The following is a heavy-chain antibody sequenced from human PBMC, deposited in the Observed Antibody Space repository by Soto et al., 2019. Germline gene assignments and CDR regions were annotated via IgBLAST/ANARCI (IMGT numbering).Heavy chain of an antibody. CDR1: GDTVSSNSVA. CDR2: TYYRSRWYS. D-gene: IGHD2-15*01. V-gene: IGHV6-1*01. J-gene: IGHJ6*02. Sequence: SQTLSLTCVGSGDTVSSNSVAWNWVRQSPSRGLEWLGRTYYRSRWYSDYAVSVRSRIDINADTSKNQVSLQLNSVTPEDTAVYFCSADRPDIGVGWWVWGQGTTVTVSS. CDR3: SADRPDIGVGWWV.